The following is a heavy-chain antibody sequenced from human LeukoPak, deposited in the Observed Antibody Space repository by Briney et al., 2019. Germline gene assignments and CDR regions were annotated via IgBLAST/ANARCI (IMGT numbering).Heavy chain of an antibody. CDR3: GRAYGSGSAVDY. D-gene: IGHD3-10*01. CDR2: ISVYNGDT. CDR1: GYTFTSYG. Sequence: GASVTVSCKASGYTFTSYGISWVRQAPGQGLEWMGWISVYNGDTNYAQKLQGRLTMTTDTSTSTAYMELRSLRSDDTAVYYGGRAYGSGSAVDYWGQGTLVTVSS. J-gene: IGHJ4*02. V-gene: IGHV1-18*01.